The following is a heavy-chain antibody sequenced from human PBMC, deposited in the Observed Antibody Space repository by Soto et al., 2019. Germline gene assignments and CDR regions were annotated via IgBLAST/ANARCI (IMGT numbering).Heavy chain of an antibody. CDR3: ARAIVVVPAARDYYGMDV. CDR2: ISAYNGNT. J-gene: IGHJ6*02. Sequence: VASVKVSCKASGYTFTSYGISWVRQAPGQGLEWMGWISAYNGNTNYAQKLQGRVTMTTDTATSTAYMELRSLRSDDTAVYYCARAIVVVPAARDYYGMDVWGQGTTVTVSS. V-gene: IGHV1-18*04. D-gene: IGHD2-2*01. CDR1: GYTFTSYG.